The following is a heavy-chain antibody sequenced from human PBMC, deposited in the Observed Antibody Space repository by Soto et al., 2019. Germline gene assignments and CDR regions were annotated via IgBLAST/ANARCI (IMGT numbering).Heavy chain of an antibody. D-gene: IGHD6-19*01. Sequence: LRLSCAASGFSFDTYNMNWVRQAPGKGLEWVSSISSGRPDIFYADSVRGRFTISRDDAKKSLFLQMNSLRADDTAVYYCARDHLGIAAGDFDLWGQGTLVTVSS. CDR3: ARDHLGIAAGDFDL. CDR1: GFSFDTYN. V-gene: IGHV3-21*01. J-gene: IGHJ4*02. CDR2: ISSGRPDI.